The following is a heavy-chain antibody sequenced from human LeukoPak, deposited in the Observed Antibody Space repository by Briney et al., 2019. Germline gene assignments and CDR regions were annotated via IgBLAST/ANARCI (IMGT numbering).Heavy chain of an antibody. Sequence: GGSLRLSCAASGFTFSSYAMHWVRQAPGKGLEWVGRIKSKTDGGTTDYAAPVKGRFTISRDDSKNTLYLQMNSLKTEDTAVYYCTTRYSYGYYYMDVWGKGTTVTVS. D-gene: IGHD5-18*01. CDR3: TTRYSYGYYYMDV. V-gene: IGHV3-15*01. CDR1: GFTFSSYA. J-gene: IGHJ6*03. CDR2: IKSKTDGGTT.